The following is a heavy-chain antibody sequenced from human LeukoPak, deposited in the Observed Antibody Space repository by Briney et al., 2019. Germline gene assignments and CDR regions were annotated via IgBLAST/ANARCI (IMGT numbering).Heavy chain of an antibody. CDR2: ISSSSSYI. CDR3: ARDRGRHVTNPFDY. CDR1: GFTFSSYW. D-gene: IGHD2-8*01. Sequence: GGSLRLSCAASGFTFSSYWMNWVRQAPGKGLEWVSSISSSSSYIYYADSVKGRFTISRDNAKNSLYLRMNSLRAEDTAVYYCARDRGRHVTNPFDYWGQGTLVTVSS. J-gene: IGHJ4*02. V-gene: IGHV3-21*04.